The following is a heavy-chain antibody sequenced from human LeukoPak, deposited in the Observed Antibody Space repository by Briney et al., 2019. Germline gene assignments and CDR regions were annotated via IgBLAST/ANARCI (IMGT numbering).Heavy chain of an antibody. V-gene: IGHV1-18*04. D-gene: IGHD1-26*01. CDR1: GHTFTSYG. CDR3: ARGGPVIVGASGAFDI. CDR2: ISAYNGNT. Sequence: ASVKVSCKASGHTFTSYGISWVRQAPGQGLEWMGWISAYNGNTNYAQKLQGRVTMTTDTSTSTAYMELRSLRSDDTAVYYCARGGPVIVGASGAFDIWGQGTMVTVSS. J-gene: IGHJ3*02.